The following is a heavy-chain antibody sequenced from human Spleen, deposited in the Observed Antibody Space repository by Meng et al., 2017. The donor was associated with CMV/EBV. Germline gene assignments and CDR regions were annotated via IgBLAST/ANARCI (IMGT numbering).Heavy chain of an antibody. CDR1: GYIFTSYG. D-gene: IGHD6-19*01. J-gene: IGHJ4*02. CDR3: ARAAYSSGWPAGVDQ. Sequence: ASVKVSCKASGYIFTSYGVTWVRQAPGQGLEWMGWISGNNGNTNYAQQFQGRVTLTTDTSTNIAYMALRSLTSDDTAMYYCARAAYSSGWPAGVDQWGQGTLVTVSS. V-gene: IGHV1-18*01. CDR2: ISGNNGNT.